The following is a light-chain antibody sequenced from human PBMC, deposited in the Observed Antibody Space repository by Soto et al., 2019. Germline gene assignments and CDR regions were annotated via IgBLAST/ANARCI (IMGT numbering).Light chain of an antibody. CDR3: QQSYSLPLT. Sequence: DIQMTQSPSSLSASVGDRVTITCRASQTISTYLNWYQQKPGRAPKLLLYATSTLQSGVPSRFSGSGSGTDFARTISSLQPEDFASYYCQQSYSLPLTFGGGTKVEIK. J-gene: IGKJ4*01. V-gene: IGKV1-39*01. CDR1: QTISTY. CDR2: ATS.